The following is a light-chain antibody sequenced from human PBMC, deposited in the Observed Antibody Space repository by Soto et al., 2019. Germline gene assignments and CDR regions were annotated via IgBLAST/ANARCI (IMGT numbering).Light chain of an antibody. CDR3: QSYDRSLSGSYV. CDR1: SSNIGAGYD. J-gene: IGLJ1*01. Sequence: QSVLTQPPSVSGAPGQRVTISCTGSSSNIGAGYDVHWYQQLPGTAPKLLIYGNTNRPSGVPDRFSGSKSGTSASLAITGLQAEDGADYYCQSYDRSLSGSYVFGTGTKSPS. V-gene: IGLV1-40*01. CDR2: GNT.